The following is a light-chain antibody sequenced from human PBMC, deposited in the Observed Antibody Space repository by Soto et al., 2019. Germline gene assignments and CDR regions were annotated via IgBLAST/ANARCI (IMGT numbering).Light chain of an antibody. V-gene: IGKV3-20*01. CDR3: HRYANSPLT. CDR1: QSVARNL. Sequence: EIVLTQSPGTLSLSPGERATLSCRASQSVARNLLAWFQQRPGQPPRLLIYDATGRATGIPDRFSGSGPATDLPLSINSLERENLAVCLGHRYANSPLTVGQGTNLEL. J-gene: IGKJ2*01. CDR2: DAT.